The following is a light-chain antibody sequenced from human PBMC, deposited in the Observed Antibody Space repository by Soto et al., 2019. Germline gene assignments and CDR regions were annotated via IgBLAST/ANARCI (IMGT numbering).Light chain of an antibody. CDR1: QSVSSN. J-gene: IGKJ1*01. CDR3: QQYNNWPRT. Sequence: EIVMTQSPATLSVSPGERATLSCRASQSVSSNLAWYLQKPGQAPRLLIYGASTRATGIPARFSGSGSGTEFTLTISSLQSEDFAVYYCQQYNNWPRTFAQGTKVEIK. CDR2: GAS. V-gene: IGKV3-15*01.